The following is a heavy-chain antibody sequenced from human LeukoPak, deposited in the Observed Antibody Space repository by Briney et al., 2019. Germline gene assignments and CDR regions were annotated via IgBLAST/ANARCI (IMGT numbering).Heavy chain of an antibody. V-gene: IGHV4-59*11. CDR2: IYYSGST. J-gene: IGHJ5*02. CDR3: VRAPLYNWKLGGDWFDP. D-gene: IGHD1-20*01. Sequence: SETLSLTCSISGGSISSHYWNWIRQPPGKGLEWLGSIYYSGSTTYNPSLKSRVTISLDTSKNQSSLQLNSVTPEDTAVYYCVRAPLYNWKLGGDWFDPWGQGILVTVSS. CDR1: GGSISSHY.